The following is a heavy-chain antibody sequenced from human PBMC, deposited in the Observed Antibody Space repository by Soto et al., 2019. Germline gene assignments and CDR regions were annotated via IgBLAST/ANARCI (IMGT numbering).Heavy chain of an antibody. V-gene: IGHV1-69*13. CDR2: IIPIFGTA. J-gene: IGHJ6*02. CDR1: GGTFSSYA. D-gene: IGHD1-26*01. CDR3: AGTRKYSGIYSYYYYYGMDV. Sequence: ASVKVSCKASGGTFSSYAIIWVRQAPGQGLEWMGGIIPIFGTANYAQKFQGRVTITADESTSTAYMELSSLRSEDTAVYYCAGTRKYSGIYSYYYYYGMDVWGQGTTVTVSS.